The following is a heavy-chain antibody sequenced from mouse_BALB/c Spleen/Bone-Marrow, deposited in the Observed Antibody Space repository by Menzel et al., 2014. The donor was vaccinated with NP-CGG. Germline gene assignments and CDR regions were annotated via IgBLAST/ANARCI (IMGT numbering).Heavy chain of an antibody. CDR2: IHPNSGNT. D-gene: IGHD2-14*01. CDR1: GYTFTNSW. V-gene: IGHV1S130*01. Sequence: QVQLQQSGSVLVRPGASVKLSCKASGYTFTNSWIHWAKPRPGQGLEWIGEIHPNSGNTNYNEKFKGKATLTADISSSTAYVDLSSLTSEDSAVYYCARHHRYAYYFDYWGQGTTLTVSS. J-gene: IGHJ2*01. CDR3: ARHHRYAYYFDY.